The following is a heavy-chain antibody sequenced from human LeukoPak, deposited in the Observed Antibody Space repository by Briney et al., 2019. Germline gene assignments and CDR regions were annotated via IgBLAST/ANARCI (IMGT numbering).Heavy chain of an antibody. J-gene: IGHJ4*02. D-gene: IGHD3-22*01. Sequence: ASVKVSCKASGYTFTSYGISWVRQAPGQGPEWMGWISAYNGNANYVQKLQGRVTMTTDTSTSTAYMELRSLRSDDTAVYYCARVGVKNYYDSSGYYGYFDYWGQGTLVTVSS. CDR3: ARVGVKNYYDSSGYYGYFDY. V-gene: IGHV1-18*01. CDR1: GYTFTSYG. CDR2: ISAYNGNA.